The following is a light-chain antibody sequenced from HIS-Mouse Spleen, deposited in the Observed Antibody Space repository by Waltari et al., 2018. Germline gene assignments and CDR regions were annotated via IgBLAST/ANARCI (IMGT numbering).Light chain of an antibody. CDR2: EDS. Sequence: SSELTQPPSVSVSPGQTARITCYGDALPKKYAYWYQQKSGQAPVLVIYEDSKRPSGIPERFSGSSSGTMATLTISGAKVEDEADYYCYSTDSSGNHRVFGGGTKLTVL. V-gene: IGLV3-10*01. CDR1: ALPKKY. J-gene: IGLJ2*01. CDR3: YSTDSSGNHRV.